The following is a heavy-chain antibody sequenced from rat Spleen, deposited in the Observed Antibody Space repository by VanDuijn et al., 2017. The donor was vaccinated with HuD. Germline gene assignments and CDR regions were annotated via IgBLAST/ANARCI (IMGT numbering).Heavy chain of an antibody. Sequence: EVQLVESGEGLVQPGRSLQLSCVASGFTFSDYGMNWIRQPPGKGLEWIAYISGNSGTIYYVDTVKGRFTISRDNVKNTLYLRLSSLRSEDTALYYCARDYGRFGYWGQGTLVTVSS. V-gene: IGHV5-34*01. CDR3: ARDYGRFGY. J-gene: IGHJ3*01. D-gene: IGHD1-11*01. CDR2: ISGNSGTI. CDR1: GFTFSDYG.